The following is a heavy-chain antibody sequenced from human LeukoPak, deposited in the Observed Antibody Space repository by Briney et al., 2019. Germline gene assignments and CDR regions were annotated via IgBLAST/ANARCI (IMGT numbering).Heavy chain of an antibody. CDR2: IIPIFSTA. J-gene: IGHJ5*02. Sequence: ASVKVSCKASGYTFTSYGISWVRQAPGQGLEWMGGIIPIFSTANYAQKFQGRVTITTDESTSTAYMELSSLRSEDTAVYYCARDRGDWFDPWGQGTLVTVSS. V-gene: IGHV1-69*05. CDR1: GYTFTSYG. CDR3: ARDRGDWFDP.